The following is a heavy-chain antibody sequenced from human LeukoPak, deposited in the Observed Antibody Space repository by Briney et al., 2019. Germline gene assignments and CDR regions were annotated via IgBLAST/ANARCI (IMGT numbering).Heavy chain of an antibody. CDR1: GFIFSNFG. J-gene: IGHJ3*01. CDR2: IGYDGSQK. V-gene: IGHV3-30*02. Sequence: PGGSLRLSCTASGFIFSNFGFHWVRRAPGKGREGLAFIGYDGSQKYYADSVKGRCTISRDSSKNTLYLQVNSLRAEDTAVYYCARDLGHFTSGTSAFDLLGQGTMVTVSS. D-gene: IGHD1-26*01. CDR3: ARDLGHFTSGTSAFDL.